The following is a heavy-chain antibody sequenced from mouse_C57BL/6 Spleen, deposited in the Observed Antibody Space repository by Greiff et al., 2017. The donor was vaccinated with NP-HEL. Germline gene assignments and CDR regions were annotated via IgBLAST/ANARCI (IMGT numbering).Heavy chain of an antibody. Sequence: EVKVVESGPGLAKPSQPLSLTCSVTGYSITSDYWNWIRKFPGNKLEYMGYISYSGSTYNNPSLKSRISITRDTSKNQYYLQLNSVTTDDTATCYCARKGSGYIDYWGQGTTLTVSS. J-gene: IGHJ2*01. D-gene: IGHD3-2*02. V-gene: IGHV3-8*01. CDR1: GYSITSDY. CDR3: ARKGSGYIDY. CDR2: ISYSGST.